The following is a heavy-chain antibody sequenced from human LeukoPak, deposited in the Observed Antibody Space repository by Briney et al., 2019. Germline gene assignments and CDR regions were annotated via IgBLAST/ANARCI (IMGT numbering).Heavy chain of an antibody. J-gene: IGHJ4*02. CDR2: ISYDGSNK. CDR1: GFTFSSYA. Sequence: GRSLRLSCAASGFTFSSYAMHWVRQAPGKGLEWVAVISYDGSNKYYADSVKGRFTISRDNSKNTLYLQMNSLRAEDTAVYYCAKDRGIVATAHPFDYWGQGTLVTVSS. D-gene: IGHD5-12*01. CDR3: AKDRGIVATAHPFDY. V-gene: IGHV3-30-3*01.